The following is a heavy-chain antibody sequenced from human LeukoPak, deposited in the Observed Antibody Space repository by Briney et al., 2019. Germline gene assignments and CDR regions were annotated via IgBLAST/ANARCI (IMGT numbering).Heavy chain of an antibody. V-gene: IGHV3-33*01. D-gene: IGHD3-22*01. J-gene: IGHJ4*02. CDR1: GFTFSSYG. Sequence: GRSLRLSCAASGFTFSSYGMHWVRQAPGKGLEWVAVIWYDGSNKCYADSVKGRFTISRDNSKNTLYLQMNSLRAEDTAVYYCARDSSGYYHGNYFDYWGQGTLVTVSS. CDR3: ARDSSGYYHGNYFDY. CDR2: IWYDGSNK.